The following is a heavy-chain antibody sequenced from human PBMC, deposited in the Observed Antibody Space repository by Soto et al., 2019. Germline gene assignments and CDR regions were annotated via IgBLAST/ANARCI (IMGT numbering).Heavy chain of an antibody. CDR3: ARSVAVPGAHIDY. V-gene: IGHV4-59*01. J-gene: IGHJ4*02. CDR2: VYYTGST. CDR1: GGSISGSY. D-gene: IGHD6-19*01. Sequence: ETLSLTCSGSGGSISGSYWSWIRQSPGKGLEWLGYVYYTGSTNYSPSLRSRVSISVDTSKNEFSLRLSSVTAADTAVYFCARSVAVPGAHIDYWGQGTQVTAPQ.